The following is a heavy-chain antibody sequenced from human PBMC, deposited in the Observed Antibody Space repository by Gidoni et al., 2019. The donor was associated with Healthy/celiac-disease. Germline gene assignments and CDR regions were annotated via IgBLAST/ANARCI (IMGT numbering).Heavy chain of an antibody. CDR1: GYTFTSYD. CDR2: MNPNSGNT. Sequence: QVQLVQSGAEVKKPGASVKVSCKASGYTFTSYDINWVRQATGQGLEWMGGMNPNSGNTGYAQKFQDRVTMTRNTSISTAYMELSSLRSEDTAVYYCARTSVGGFGYCTNGVCYAGGFDPWGQGTLVTVSS. D-gene: IGHD2-8*01. J-gene: IGHJ5*02. CDR3: ARTSVGGFGYCTNGVCYAGGFDP. V-gene: IGHV1-8*01.